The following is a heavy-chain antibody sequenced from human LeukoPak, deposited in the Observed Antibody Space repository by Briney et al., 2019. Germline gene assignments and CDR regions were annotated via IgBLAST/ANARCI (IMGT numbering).Heavy chain of an antibody. D-gene: IGHD6-13*01. CDR1: GSTFSTNP. CDR2: ISGSGFNT. V-gene: IGHV3-23*01. Sequence: PGGSLRLSCAASGSTFSTNPMSWVRQAPGKGLDWVSAISGSGFNTYYADSVTGRFTISRDNSKNTLDLQLNSLRADDTAVYYCAKAGGSMWYSPQFDYWGPGTPVTVSS. CDR3: AKAGGSMWYSPQFDY. J-gene: IGHJ4*02.